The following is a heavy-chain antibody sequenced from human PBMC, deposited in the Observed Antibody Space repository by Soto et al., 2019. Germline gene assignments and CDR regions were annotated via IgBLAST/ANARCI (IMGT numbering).Heavy chain of an antibody. CDR1: GFTFSNYA. J-gene: IGHJ4*02. Sequence: PGGSLRLSCAASGFTFSNYAMSWVRQAPGKGLDWVSAISSSGGTTYYADSVKGRFTISRDNSKNTLFLQMNSLRAEDTAVYYCAKVLPAGQIRYYFDYWGQGTLVTVSS. CDR3: AKVLPAGQIRYYFDY. CDR2: ISSSGGTT. D-gene: IGHD2-15*01. V-gene: IGHV3-23*01.